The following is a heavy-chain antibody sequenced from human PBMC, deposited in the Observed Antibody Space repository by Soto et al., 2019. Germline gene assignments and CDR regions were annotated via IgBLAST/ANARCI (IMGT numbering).Heavy chain of an antibody. CDR2: IIPIFGTA. V-gene: IGHV1-69*06. CDR3: ARERESCYRYYYGMDV. D-gene: IGHD3-10*01. CDR1: GGTFSSYA. J-gene: IGHJ6*02. Sequence: QVQLVQSGAEVKKPGSSVKVSCKASGGTFSSYAIIWVRQAPGQGLEWMGGIIPIFGTANYAQKFQGRVTITADKSTSTAYMELSSLRSEDTAVYYCARERESCYRYYYGMDVCGQGTTVTVSS.